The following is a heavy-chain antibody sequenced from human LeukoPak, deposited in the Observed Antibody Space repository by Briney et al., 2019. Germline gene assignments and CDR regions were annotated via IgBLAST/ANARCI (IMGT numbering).Heavy chain of an antibody. D-gene: IGHD6-13*01. Sequence: GSLRLSCAASGFTFSSYWMSWIRQPPGKGLEWIGEINHSGSTNYNPSLKSRVTISVDTSKNQFSLKLSSVTAADTAVYYCARLRLGPWGSSRTGQNYYYYYYMDVWGKGTTVTISS. J-gene: IGHJ6*03. CDR2: INHSGST. V-gene: IGHV4-34*01. CDR1: GFTFSSYW. CDR3: ARLRLGPWGSSRTGQNYYYYYYMDV.